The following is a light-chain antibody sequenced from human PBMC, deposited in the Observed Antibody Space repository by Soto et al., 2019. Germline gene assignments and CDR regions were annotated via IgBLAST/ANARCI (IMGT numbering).Light chain of an antibody. J-gene: IGKJ2*01. CDR1: QSVSSTY. CDR2: GAS. CDR3: QQYGSSLYT. Sequence: EIVLTQSPGTLSLSPGERATLSCRASQSVSSTYLAWNQQKPGQAPRLLIYGASSRATGIPDRFSGSGSGTDFTLTISRLEPEGFAVYYCQQYGSSLYTFGQGTKLEIK. V-gene: IGKV3-20*01.